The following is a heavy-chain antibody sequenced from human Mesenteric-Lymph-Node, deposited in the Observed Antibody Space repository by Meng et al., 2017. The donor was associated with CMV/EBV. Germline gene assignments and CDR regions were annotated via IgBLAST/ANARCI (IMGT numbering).Heavy chain of an antibody. CDR3: AKDLNGDYGS. J-gene: IGHJ4*02. D-gene: IGHD4-17*01. CDR1: GITFTNHD. V-gene: IGHV3-23*01. Sequence: GESLKISCVASGITFTNHDLNWVRQAPGKGLEWVSTLSGSGNTIYYADSVKGRFTISRDNSKNTLYLQMDSLRAEDTAVYYCAKDLNGDYGSWGQGTLVTVSS. CDR2: LSGSGNTI.